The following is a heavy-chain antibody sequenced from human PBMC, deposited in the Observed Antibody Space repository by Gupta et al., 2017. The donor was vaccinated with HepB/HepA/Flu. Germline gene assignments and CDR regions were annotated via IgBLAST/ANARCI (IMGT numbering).Heavy chain of an antibody. CDR2: FNHSGST. J-gene: IGHJ3*02. Sequence: QVQLQHPGPRLLNPSETPSLTCAAYVGSFSGYYWSWIRQPPGKGLEWIGEFNHSGSTNYNPSLNSRVTISVDTSKNQFSLKLRSVTAADTAVYYCARGRATKTGYSSSFAVFDIWGQGTMVTVSS. D-gene: IGHD6-13*01. CDR1: VGSFSGYY. CDR3: ARGRATKTGYSSSFAVFDI. V-gene: IGHV4-34*01.